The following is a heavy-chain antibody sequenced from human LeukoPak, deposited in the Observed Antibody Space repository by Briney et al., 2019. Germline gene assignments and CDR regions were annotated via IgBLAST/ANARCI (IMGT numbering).Heavy chain of an antibody. CDR2: ISSSGSTI. CDR1: GGSFSGYY. Sequence: LSLTCAVYGGSFSGYYWSWIRQAPGKGLEWVSYISSSGSTIYYADSVKGRFTISRDNAKNSLYLQMNSLRAEDTAVYYCAGGTTDAFDIWGQGTMVTVSS. V-gene: IGHV3-11*04. J-gene: IGHJ3*02. CDR3: AGGTTDAFDI. D-gene: IGHD1-1*01.